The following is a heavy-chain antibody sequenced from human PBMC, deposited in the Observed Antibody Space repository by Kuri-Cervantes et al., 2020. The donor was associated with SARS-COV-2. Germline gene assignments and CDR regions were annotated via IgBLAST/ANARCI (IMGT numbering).Heavy chain of an antibody. D-gene: IGHD2-15*01. Sequence: GESLKISCAASGFTFSSYGMHWVRQAPGKGLEWVAVISYDGSNKYYADSVKGRFTISRDNSKNTLYLQMNSLRAEDTAVYYCAKAYVVVVAATPVYSDYWGQGTLVTVSS. V-gene: IGHV3-30*18. CDR2: ISYDGSNK. CDR3: AKAYVVVVAATPVYSDY. J-gene: IGHJ4*02. CDR1: GFTFSSYG.